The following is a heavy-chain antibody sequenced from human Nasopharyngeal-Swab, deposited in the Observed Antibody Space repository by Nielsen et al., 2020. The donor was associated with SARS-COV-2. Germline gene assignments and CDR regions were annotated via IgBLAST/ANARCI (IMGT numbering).Heavy chain of an antibody. CDR1: GGSFSGYY. V-gene: IGHV4-34*01. CDR2: INHSGST. J-gene: IGHJ6*02. D-gene: IGHD1-1*01. Sequence: GSLRLSCAVYGGSFSGYYWSWIRQPPGKGLEWIGEINHSGSTNYNPSLKSRVTISVDTSKNQLSLKLSSVTAADTAVYYCARDESWRYYYGMDVWGQGTTVTVSS. CDR3: ARDESWRYYYGMDV.